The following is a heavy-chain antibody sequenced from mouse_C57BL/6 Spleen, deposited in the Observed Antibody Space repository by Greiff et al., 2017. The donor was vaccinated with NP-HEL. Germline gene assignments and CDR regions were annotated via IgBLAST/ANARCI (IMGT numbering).Heavy chain of an antibody. CDR1: GFNIKDYY. J-gene: IGHJ3*01. Sequence: EVQLVESGAELVKPGASVKLSCTASGFNIKDYYMHWVKQRTEQGLEWIGRIDPEDGETKYVPKFQGKATITADTSSNTAYLQLSSLTSEDTAVYYCARSDYGSPFAYWGQGTLVTVSA. D-gene: IGHD1-1*01. CDR3: ARSDYGSPFAY. CDR2: IDPEDGET. V-gene: IGHV14-2*01.